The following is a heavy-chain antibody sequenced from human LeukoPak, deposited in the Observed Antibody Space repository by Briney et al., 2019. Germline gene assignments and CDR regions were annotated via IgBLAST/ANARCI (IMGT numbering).Heavy chain of an antibody. CDR2: IYTSGST. Sequence: SQTLSLTCTVSGGSISTENYYWTWIRQPPGKGLEWIGRIYTSGSTNYNPSLKSRVTISVDTSKNQFSLKLSSVTAADTAVYYCARDSYGDYNTQAFDIWGQGTMVTVSS. CDR1: GGSISTENYY. D-gene: IGHD4-17*01. CDR3: ARDSYGDYNTQAFDI. V-gene: IGHV4-61*02. J-gene: IGHJ3*02.